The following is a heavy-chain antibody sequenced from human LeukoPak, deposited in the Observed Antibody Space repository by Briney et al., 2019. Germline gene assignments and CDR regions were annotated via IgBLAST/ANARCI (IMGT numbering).Heavy chain of an antibody. V-gene: IGHV1-69*05. CDR2: IIPIFGTA. CDR1: GGTFSSYA. D-gene: IGHD6-19*01. J-gene: IGHJ6*03. CDR3: ARSRAGGADRWAYYYYYMDV. Sequence: GASVKVSCKASGGTFSSYAISWVRQAPGQGLEWMGGIIPIFGTANYAQKFQGRVTITTDESTSTAYMELSSLRSEDTAVYYCARSRAGGADRWAYYYYYMDVWGKGTTVTVSS.